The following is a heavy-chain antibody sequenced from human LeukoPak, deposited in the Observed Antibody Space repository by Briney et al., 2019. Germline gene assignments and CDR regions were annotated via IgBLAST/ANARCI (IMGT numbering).Heavy chain of an antibody. J-gene: IGHJ5*02. CDR2: IYYSGST. CDR1: GGSISSTFYY. Sequence: PSETLSLTCTVSGGSISSTFYYWGWIRQPPGKGLEWIGNIYYSGSTYYNPSLKSRVTISVDTSKNQFSLKLSSLTAADTAVYYCARGLLYYDILTGYYREGWFDPWGQGTLVTVSS. CDR3: ARGLLYYDILTGYYREGWFDP. D-gene: IGHD3-9*01. V-gene: IGHV4-39*07.